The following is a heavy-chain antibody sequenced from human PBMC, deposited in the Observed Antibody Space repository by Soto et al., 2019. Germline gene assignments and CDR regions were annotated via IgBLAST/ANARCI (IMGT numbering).Heavy chain of an antibody. Sequence: ASVKASCKASGDTFSASTITWMRQAPGQGLEWMGWISGYNGHTKYAQKFQGRVTMTTDTSTSTVYMDLRSLRSDDTAVYYCAREGEMPYYYYGLDVWGQGTTVTVSS. CDR1: GDTFSAST. J-gene: IGHJ6*02. V-gene: IGHV1-18*01. CDR2: ISGYNGHT. CDR3: AREGEMPYYYYGLDV. D-gene: IGHD3-16*01.